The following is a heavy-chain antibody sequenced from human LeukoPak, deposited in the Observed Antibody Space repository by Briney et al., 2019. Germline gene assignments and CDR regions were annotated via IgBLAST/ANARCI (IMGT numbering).Heavy chain of an antibody. D-gene: IGHD6-6*01. CDR1: GGTFSSHT. V-gene: IGHV1-69*02. CDR2: IIPILGIA. Sequence: ASVKVSCKASGGTFSSHTISWVRQAPGQGLEWMGRIIPILGIANYAQKFQGRVTITADKSTSTAYMELSSLRSEDTAVYYCARDIAARKVAYMDFQHWGQGTLVTVSS. CDR3: ARDIAARKVAYMDFQH. J-gene: IGHJ1*01.